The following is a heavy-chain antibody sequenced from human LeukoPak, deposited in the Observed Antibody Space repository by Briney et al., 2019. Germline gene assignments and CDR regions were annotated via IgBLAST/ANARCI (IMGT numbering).Heavy chain of an antibody. V-gene: IGHV4-4*02. J-gene: IGHJ4*02. D-gene: IGHD4-17*01. CDR3: ARNPGSDYPEW. Sequence: SETLSLTCAVFGGSIGTTNWWNWVRQPPGKGLEWIGEIHQRGSTNYNPSLKSRVTISVDKSKNQFSLNLSSVTAADTAVYYCARNPGSDYPEWRGQGTLVTVSS. CDR2: IHQRGST. CDR1: GGSIGTTNW.